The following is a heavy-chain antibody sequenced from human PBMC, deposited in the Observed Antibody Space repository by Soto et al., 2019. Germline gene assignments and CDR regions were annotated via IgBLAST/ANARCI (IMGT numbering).Heavy chain of an antibody. CDR2: INPNSGGT. V-gene: IGHV1-2*02. CDR1: GYTFTGYY. CDR3: ARVWPPQYTYGYSFDY. Sequence: ASVKVSCKASGYTFTGYYMHWVRQAPGQGLEWMGWINPNSGGTNYAQKFQGRVTMTRDTSISTAYVELSRLRSEDTALYYCARVWPPQYTYGYSFDYWGQGTLVTVSS. D-gene: IGHD5-18*01. J-gene: IGHJ4*02.